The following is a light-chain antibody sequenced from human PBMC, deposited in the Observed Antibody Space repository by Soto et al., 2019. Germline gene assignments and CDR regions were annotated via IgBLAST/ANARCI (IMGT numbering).Light chain of an antibody. CDR2: DVS. CDR3: SSYAGSYTVL. J-gene: IGLJ2*01. CDR1: SSDVGGHNY. V-gene: IGLV2-11*01. Sequence: QSALTQPRSVSGSPGQSVTISCTGTSSDVGGHNYVSWYQQHPGKAPKLMIYDVSKRPSGVPDRFSGSKSGNTASLTISGLQAEDEADYYCSSYAGSYTVLFGGGTQLTVL.